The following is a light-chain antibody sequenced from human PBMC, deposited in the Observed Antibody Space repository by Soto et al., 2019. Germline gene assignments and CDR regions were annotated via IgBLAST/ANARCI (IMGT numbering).Light chain of an antibody. CDR3: SSEISSRAPDV. J-gene: IGLJ1*01. CDR2: DVT. CDR1: TSDLGGYHY. V-gene: IGLV2-14*01. Sequence: QSVLTQPASVSGSPGQSIPISCPGTTSDLGGYHYVSWYQQHPGKAPNLMIYDVTRRPSGVSNRFSGSKSGNTASLTISGLQAEDEADYYCSSEISSRAPDVFGTGTKVTVL.